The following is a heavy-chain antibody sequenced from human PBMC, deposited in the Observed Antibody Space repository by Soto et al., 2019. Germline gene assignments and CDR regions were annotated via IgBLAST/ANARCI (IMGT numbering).Heavy chain of an antibody. J-gene: IGHJ6*02. CDR3: ARVGSSSWYGYYYYYGMDV. V-gene: IGHV4-59*01. CDR2: IYYSGST. CDR1: GGSISSYY. D-gene: IGHD6-13*01. Sequence: SETLSLTCTVSGGSISSYYWSWIRQPPGKGLEWIGYIYYSGSTNYNPSLKSRVTISVDTSKNQFSLKLSSVTAADTAVYYCARVGSSSWYGYYYYYGMDVWGQGTTVTVSS.